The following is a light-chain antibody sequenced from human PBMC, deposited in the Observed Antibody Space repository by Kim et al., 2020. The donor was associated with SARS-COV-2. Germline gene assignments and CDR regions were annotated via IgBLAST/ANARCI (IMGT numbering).Light chain of an antibody. V-gene: IGLV1-44*01. CDR1: RSNIETNY. Sequence: QSVLTQSPSASGTPGQRVAISCSGSRSNIETNYVYWYQQFPGVAPKLLIFNDNQRPSGVPDRFSASKSGASASLAISGLQSEDEADYYCAAWDDSLHGPGFGGGTKVTVL. CDR2: NDN. J-gene: IGLJ2*01. CDR3: AAWDDSLHGPG.